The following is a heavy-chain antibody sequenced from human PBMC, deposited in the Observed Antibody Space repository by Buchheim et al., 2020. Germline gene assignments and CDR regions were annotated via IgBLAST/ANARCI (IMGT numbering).Heavy chain of an antibody. D-gene: IGHD5-12*01. Sequence: QVQLVQSGAEVKKPGASVKVSCKASGYTFTGYYMHWVRQAPGQGLEWMGWINPNSGGTNYAQKFQGWVTMTRDTSISTAYMELSRLRSDDTAVYYCARASVATIFSRYYYYYYMDVWGKGTT. CDR2: INPNSGGT. CDR3: ARASVATIFSRYYYYYYMDV. V-gene: IGHV1-2*04. J-gene: IGHJ6*03. CDR1: GYTFTGYY.